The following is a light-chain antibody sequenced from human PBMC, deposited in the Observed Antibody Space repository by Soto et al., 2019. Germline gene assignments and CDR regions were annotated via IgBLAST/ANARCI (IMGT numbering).Light chain of an antibody. CDR2: AAS. J-gene: IGKJ2*01. V-gene: IGKV1-39*01. CDR3: QQSYITPYT. Sequence: DILMTQSPSSLSASVRETVTLTCRASQSISVHLNWYQQKPGEVPKLLIYAASNLHSGVPSRFSGSGSETDFALTISSLQPEDFATYYCQQSYITPYTFGQGTRLDIK. CDR1: QSISVH.